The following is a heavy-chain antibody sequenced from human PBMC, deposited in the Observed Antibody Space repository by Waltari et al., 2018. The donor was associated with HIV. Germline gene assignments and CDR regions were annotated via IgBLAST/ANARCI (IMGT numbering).Heavy chain of an antibody. V-gene: IGHV3-21*01. CDR2: ISRDSRYI. CDR1: GFSFSYYS. CDR3: VRGGEGTYGDY. D-gene: IGHD3-16*01. J-gene: IGHJ4*02. Sequence: GGSLRLACAGSGFSFSYYSMNWVRQAPGKGLEWVSSISRDSRYIYYADSVKGRFTISRDNARNSLFLQMNSLRADDTAVYYCVRGGEGTYGDYWGQGTLVTVSS.